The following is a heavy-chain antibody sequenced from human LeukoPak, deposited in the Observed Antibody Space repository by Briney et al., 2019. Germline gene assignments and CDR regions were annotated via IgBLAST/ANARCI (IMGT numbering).Heavy chain of an antibody. J-gene: IGHJ6*03. D-gene: IGHD2-15*01. Sequence: GGSLRLSCAASGFTFSSYELNWVRQAPGKGLEWVSYISDTGSTIYYADSVEGRFTISRDNAKNSLYLQMNSLRAEDTAVYYCARGARYCSGGSCNYYYYYYMDVWGKGTTVTVSS. CDR3: ARGARYCSGGSCNYYYYYYMDV. CDR2: ISDTGSTI. V-gene: IGHV3-48*03. CDR1: GFTFSSYE.